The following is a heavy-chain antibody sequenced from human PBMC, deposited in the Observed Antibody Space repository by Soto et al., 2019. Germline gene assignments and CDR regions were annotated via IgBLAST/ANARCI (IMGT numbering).Heavy chain of an antibody. CDR2: ISAYNGNT. D-gene: IGHD6-19*01. V-gene: IGHV1-18*01. CDR1: GYTFTSYG. J-gene: IGHJ4*02. Sequence: ASVKVSCKASGYTFTSYGISWVRQAPGQGLEWMGWISAYNGNTNYAQKLQGRVTMTTDTSTSTAYMELRSLRSDDTAVYYCARNPKGYSSGTYYFDYWGQGTLVTVSS. CDR3: ARNPKGYSSGTYYFDY.